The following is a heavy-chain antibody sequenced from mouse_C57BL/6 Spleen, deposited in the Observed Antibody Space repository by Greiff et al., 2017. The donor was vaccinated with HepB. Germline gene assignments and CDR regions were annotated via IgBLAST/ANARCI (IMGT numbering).Heavy chain of an antibody. Sequence: DVKLVESGGGLVKPGGSLKLSCAASGFTFSSYAMSWVRQTPEKRLEWVATISDGGSYTYYPDNVKGRFTISRDNAKNNLYLQMSHLKSEDTAMYYCARESPYDGYYDYYAMDYWGQGTSVTVSS. CDR1: GFTFSSYA. CDR3: ARESPYDGYYDYYAMDY. V-gene: IGHV5-4*01. CDR2: ISDGGSYT. D-gene: IGHD2-3*01. J-gene: IGHJ4*01.